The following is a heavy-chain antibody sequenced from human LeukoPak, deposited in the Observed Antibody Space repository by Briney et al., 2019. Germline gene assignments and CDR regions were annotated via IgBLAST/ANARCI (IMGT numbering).Heavy chain of an antibody. Sequence: GGSLRPSCAASGFTFSSYGMHWVRQAPGKGLEWVASIRYDGSNKYYADSVKGRFTISRDNSKNTLYLQMNSLRAEDTAVYYCAKDQWEAAAGRETYYYYYYMDVWGKGTTVTVSS. CDR3: AKDQWEAAAGRETYYYYYYMDV. D-gene: IGHD6-13*01. J-gene: IGHJ6*03. CDR2: IRYDGSNK. CDR1: GFTFSSYG. V-gene: IGHV3-30*02.